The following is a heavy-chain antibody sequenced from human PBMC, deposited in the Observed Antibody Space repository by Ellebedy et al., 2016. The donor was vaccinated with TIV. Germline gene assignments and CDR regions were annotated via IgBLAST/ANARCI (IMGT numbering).Heavy chain of an antibody. CDR1: GFSFNSYA. CDR2: ISHTGSRT. J-gene: IGHJ4*02. Sequence: GESLKISCAASGFSFNSYAMSWVRQAPGKGLEWVSTISHTGSRTYYANSVEGRFIISRDNSKRTLYLQMNSLRAEDTAVYYCAKGRGGGSDSSAPRYYFDSWGLGTPVTVSS. D-gene: IGHD6-19*01. V-gene: IGHV3-23*01. CDR3: AKGRGGGSDSSAPRYYFDS.